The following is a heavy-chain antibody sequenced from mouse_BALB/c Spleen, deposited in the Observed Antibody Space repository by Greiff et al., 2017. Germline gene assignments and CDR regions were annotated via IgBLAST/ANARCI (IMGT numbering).Heavy chain of an antibody. CDR3: TRSDMYAMDY. CDR2: IYPSDSYT. V-gene: IGHV1-69*02. Sequence: VQLQQPGAELVRPGASVKLSCKASGYTFTSYWINWVKQRPGQGLEWIGNIYPSDSYTNYNQKFKDKATLTVDKSSSTAYMQLSSPTSEDSAVYYCTRSDMYAMDYWGQGTTLTVSS. D-gene: IGHD1-1*02. J-gene: IGHJ2*01. CDR1: GYTFTSYW.